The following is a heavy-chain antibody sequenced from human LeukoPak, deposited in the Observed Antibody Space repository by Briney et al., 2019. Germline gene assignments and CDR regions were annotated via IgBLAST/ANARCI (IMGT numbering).Heavy chain of an antibody. J-gene: IGHJ4*02. D-gene: IGHD6-13*01. V-gene: IGHV3-30-3*01. CDR3: ARTPSSNWYYFDY. CDR1: GFTFSSYA. Sequence: GGSLRLSCAASGFTFSSYAMHWVRQAPGKGLEGVTVISYDGSNKYYADSVKGRFTISRDNSKNTLYLQMNSLRAEDTAVYYCARTPSSNWYYFDYWGQGTLVTVSS. CDR2: ISYDGSNK.